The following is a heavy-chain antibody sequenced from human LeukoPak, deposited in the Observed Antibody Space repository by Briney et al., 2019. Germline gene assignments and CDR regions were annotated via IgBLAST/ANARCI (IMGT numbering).Heavy chain of an antibody. J-gene: IGHJ4*02. D-gene: IGHD3-3*01. CDR2: IYSGGST. V-gene: IGHV3-66*01. CDR3: ARMGYDFWSGYYPFDY. CDR1: GFTFSSYA. Sequence: GGSLRLSCAASGFTFSSYAMSWVRQAPGKGLEWVSVIYSGGSTYYADSVKGRFTISRDNSKNTLYLQMNSLRAEDTAVYYCARMGYDFWSGYYPFDYWGQGTLVTVSS.